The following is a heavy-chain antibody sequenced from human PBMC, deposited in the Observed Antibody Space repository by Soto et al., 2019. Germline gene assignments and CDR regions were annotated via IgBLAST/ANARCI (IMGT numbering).Heavy chain of an antibody. CDR1: GFNFKSYG. CDR2: ISFDGSET. D-gene: IGHD3-10*01. Sequence: QEQLLQTGGGVVQPGGSLRLSCAASGFNFKSYGMLWVRQAPGKGLECVAFISFDGSETYYADSVKGRFTISRDNSDNPLSLQMNSLRPEDTAVYYCAPPAGSPIDWGLGTLVTVSS. CDR3: APPAGSPID. J-gene: IGHJ4*02. V-gene: IGHV3-30*03.